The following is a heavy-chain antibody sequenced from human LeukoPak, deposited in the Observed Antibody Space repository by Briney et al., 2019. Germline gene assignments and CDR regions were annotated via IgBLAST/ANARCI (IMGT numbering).Heavy chain of an antibody. J-gene: IGHJ4*02. CDR2: INPNDGGT. CDR1: GYTFTVYY. V-gene: IGHV1-2*02. D-gene: IGHD2-15*01. CDR3: ARAKVLYCSSSTCFFDY. Sequence: ASVKVSCKASGYTFTVYYMHWVRQAPGQGFEWMGWINPNDGGTNYAQKFQGRVTMTRDTSSSTAHMEVSRLRSDDTAVYYCARAKVLYCSSSTCFFDYWGQGTLVTVSS.